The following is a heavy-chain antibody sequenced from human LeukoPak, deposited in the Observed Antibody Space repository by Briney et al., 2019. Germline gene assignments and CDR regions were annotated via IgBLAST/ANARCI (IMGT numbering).Heavy chain of an antibody. CDR1: GFIFTNYF. CDR2: IKHDGSEK. Sequence: GGSLRLSCAASGFIFTNYFMSWARQAPGKGLEWVASIKHDGSEKYYVDSVRGRFTISRDNTMNSLYLQMSSLRAEDTAVYYCATDRGWRTSGYYLHYFEYWGQGTLVTYSS. D-gene: IGHD3-3*01. J-gene: IGHJ4*02. CDR3: ATDRGWRTSGYYLHYFEY. V-gene: IGHV3-7*01.